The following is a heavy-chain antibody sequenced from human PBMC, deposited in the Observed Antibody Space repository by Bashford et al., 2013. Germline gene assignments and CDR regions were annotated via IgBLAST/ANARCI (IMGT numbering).Heavy chain of an antibody. V-gene: IGHV3-23*01. J-gene: IGHJ4*02. CDR2: ISGSGGST. CDR3: DENIVGRFGELLIRPFDY. D-gene: IGHD3-10*01. Sequence: VRQAPGKGLEWVSAISGSGGSTYYADSVKGRFTISRDNSKNTLYLQMNSLRAEDTAVYYCDENIVGRFGELLIRPFDYVGPGNPGHRLL.